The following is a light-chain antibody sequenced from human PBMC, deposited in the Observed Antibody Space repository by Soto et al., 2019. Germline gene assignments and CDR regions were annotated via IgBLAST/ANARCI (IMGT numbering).Light chain of an antibody. CDR3: SSYTCSSAYV. V-gene: IGLV2-14*03. CDR2: DVS. J-gene: IGLJ1*01. CDR1: SSDVGRYNY. Sequence: QSVLTQPASVSGSPGQSITISCTGTSSDVGRYNYVSWYQQHPGKAPKLMIYDVSNRPSGVSNRFSGSKSGNTASLTISGLQAEDEADYYCSSYTCSSAYVFGTGTKLTVL.